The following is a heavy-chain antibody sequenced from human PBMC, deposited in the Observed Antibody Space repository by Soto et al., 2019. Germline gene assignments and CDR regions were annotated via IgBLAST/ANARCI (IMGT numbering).Heavy chain of an antibody. CDR3: AKLAGYCSGNSCHGDYAMDV. CDR2: FYYSENT. D-gene: IGHD2-15*01. V-gene: IGHV4-39*01. J-gene: IGHJ6*02. CDR1: GGSISSESYS. Sequence: SETLSLTCSVSGGSISSESYSWGWIRQPPGKGLEWIGTFYYSENTYYNPSLKSRVTISVDTSKNQFSLKLSSVTAADTAVYYCAKLAGYCSGNSCHGDYAMDVWGQGTTVT.